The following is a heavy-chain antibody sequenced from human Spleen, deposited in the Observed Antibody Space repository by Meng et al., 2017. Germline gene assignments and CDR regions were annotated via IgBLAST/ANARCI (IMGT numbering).Heavy chain of an antibody. CDR3: ARGRPRLERHYPLDY. D-gene: IGHD1-1*01. Sequence: SETLSLTCVVSGGSFSDYYWSWIRQPPGKGLEWIGEINHSGSTNYNPSLESRATISVDTSQNNLSLKLSSVTAADTAVYYCARGRPRLERHYPLDYWGQGTLVTVSS. V-gene: IGHV4-34*01. CDR1: GGSFSDYY. J-gene: IGHJ4*02. CDR2: INHSGST.